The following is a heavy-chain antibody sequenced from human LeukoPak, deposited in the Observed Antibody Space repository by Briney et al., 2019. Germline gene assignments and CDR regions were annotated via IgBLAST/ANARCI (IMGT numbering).Heavy chain of an antibody. CDR3: PRVIGGYGDY. Sequence: PGGSLRLSCAASGFTFSSYSMNWVRQAPGKGLEWVSSVSSSSSYIYYADSVKGRFTISRDNAKNSLYLQMNSLRAEDTAVYYCPRVIGGYGDYWGQGTLVTVSS. CDR1: GFTFSSYS. CDR2: VSSSSSYI. D-gene: IGHD5-12*01. J-gene: IGHJ4*02. V-gene: IGHV3-21*01.